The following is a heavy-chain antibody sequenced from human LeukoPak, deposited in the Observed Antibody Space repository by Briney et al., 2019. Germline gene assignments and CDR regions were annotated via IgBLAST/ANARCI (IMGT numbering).Heavy chain of an antibody. Sequence: SGTLSLTCAVSGGSISSSNWWSWVRQPPGKGLEWIGEIYHSGSTNYNPSLKSRVTISVDKSKNQFSLKLSSVTAADTAVYYCARWKDIVVLGYGMDVWGQGTTVAVSS. CDR3: ARWKDIVVLGYGMDV. CDR1: GGSISSSNW. J-gene: IGHJ6*02. D-gene: IGHD2-2*01. V-gene: IGHV4-4*02. CDR2: IYHSGST.